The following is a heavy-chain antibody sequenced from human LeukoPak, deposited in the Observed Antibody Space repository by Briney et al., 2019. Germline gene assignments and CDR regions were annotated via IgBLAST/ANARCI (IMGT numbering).Heavy chain of an antibody. D-gene: IGHD3-10*01. CDR1: GFTFSSYW. Sequence: GGSLRLSCAASGFTFSSYWMSWVRQAPGKGLEWVANIKQDGSEKYYVDSVKGRFTISRDNAKNSLYLQMNSLRAEDTAVFYCAGDGGGCYYFYYGAQGPLSPFSS. V-gene: IGHV3-7*03. CDR2: IKQDGSEK. CDR3: AGDGGGCYYFYY. J-gene: IGHJ4*02.